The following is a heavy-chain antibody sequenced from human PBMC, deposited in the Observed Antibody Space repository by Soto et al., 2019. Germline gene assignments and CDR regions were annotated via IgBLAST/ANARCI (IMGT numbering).Heavy chain of an antibody. CDR2: VNPNSGGT. CDR3: AREGSSGWSVRDFGMDV. J-gene: IGHJ6*02. CDR1: GYTFTGHY. Sequence: QVQLVQSGAEVKRPGASVKVSCRTSGYTFTGHYIHWVRQAPGQGLEWMGWVNPNSGGTNFAQKFQGRVTMSRDTSMSTVYMEVRRLTADDTALYYCAREGSSGWSVRDFGMDVWGQETTVTVSS. D-gene: IGHD6-19*01. V-gene: IGHV1-2*02.